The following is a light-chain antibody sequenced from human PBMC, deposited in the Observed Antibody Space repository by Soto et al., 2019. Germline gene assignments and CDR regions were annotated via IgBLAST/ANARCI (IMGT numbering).Light chain of an antibody. CDR1: SSDVGSYNL. V-gene: IGLV2-23*01. CDR3: CSYAGSSLV. CDR2: EGS. Sequence: QSVLTQPASVSGSPGQSITISCTGTSSDVGSYNLVSWYQQHPGKAPNLMIYEGSKRPSGVSNRFSGSKSGNTASLTISGLQAEDEADYYCCSYAGSSLVFGGGTKLTVL. J-gene: IGLJ2*01.